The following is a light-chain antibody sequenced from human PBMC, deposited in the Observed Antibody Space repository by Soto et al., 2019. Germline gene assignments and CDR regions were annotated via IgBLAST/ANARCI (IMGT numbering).Light chain of an antibody. CDR3: QHYNDWPT. CDR2: DAS. V-gene: IGKV3-15*01. Sequence: EIVMTQSPATLSVSPGERVTLSCRASQGIGLKLALYQHKPGQAPRLLFYDASTRATGLQDRFSGSGAGTLFTLSISSVQAEDVAIYYCQHYNDWPTFGQGTKVEIK. J-gene: IGKJ1*01. CDR1: QGIGLK.